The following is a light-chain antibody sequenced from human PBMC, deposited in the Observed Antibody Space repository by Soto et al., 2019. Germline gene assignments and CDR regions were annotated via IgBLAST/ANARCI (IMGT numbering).Light chain of an antibody. V-gene: IGLV1-47*01. CDR3: ASWEDRLGAVI. CDR2: SNK. CDR1: PSNIRGTNG. J-gene: IGLJ2*01. Sequence: SLTSPAPAASGSRGHKYWVCFSQSPSNIRGTNGTYWYHQLTESAPSLLMHSNKLMPSADPRRTSDSKFGTAAYLAISELRPEDEAVYYCASWEDRLGAVIFGGGTKVTVL.